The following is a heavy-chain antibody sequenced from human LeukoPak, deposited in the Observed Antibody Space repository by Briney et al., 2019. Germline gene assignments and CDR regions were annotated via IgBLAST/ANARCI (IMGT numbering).Heavy chain of an antibody. CDR3: ARVQGSAGYFDY. CDR1: GYTFTSYG. V-gene: IGHV1-18*01. J-gene: IGHJ4*02. D-gene: IGHD6-6*01. CDR2: ISAYNGNT. Sequence: ASGKVSCKASGYTFTSYGNSWVREAPGQGLEWMGWISAYNGNTNYAQKLQGRVTMTTDTSTSTAYMELRSLRSDDTAVYYCARVQGSAGYFDYWGQGTLVTVSS.